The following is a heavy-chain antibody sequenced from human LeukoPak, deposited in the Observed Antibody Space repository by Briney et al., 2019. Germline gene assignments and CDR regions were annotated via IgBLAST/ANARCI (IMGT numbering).Heavy chain of an antibody. D-gene: IGHD5-18*01. Sequence: GGSLRLSCAASGFTFSSYAMSWVRQAPGKGLEWGSAISGSGGSAYYADSVKGRFTISRDNSKNTLYLQMNSLRAEDTAVYYCARRGIQLWPHDDYWGQGTLVTVSS. CDR1: GFTFSSYA. CDR2: ISGSGGSA. V-gene: IGHV3-23*01. CDR3: ARRGIQLWPHDDY. J-gene: IGHJ4*02.